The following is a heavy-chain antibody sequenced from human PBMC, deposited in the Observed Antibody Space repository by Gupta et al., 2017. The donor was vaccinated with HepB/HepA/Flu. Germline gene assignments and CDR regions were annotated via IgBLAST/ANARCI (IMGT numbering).Heavy chain of an antibody. CDR3: ARAGHFDILTGYNYYYYGMDV. CDR1: GFPFSSYA. J-gene: IGHJ6*02. V-gene: IGHV3-30-3*01. CDR2: ISYDGSNK. Sequence: QVQLVESGGGVVQPGRSLSLSCAASGFPFSSYAMPWVRQAPGKGREWVAVISYDGSNKYYADSVKGRFTISRDNSKNTLYLQMNSLRAEDTAVYYCARAGHFDILTGYNYYYYGMDVWGQGTTVTVSS. D-gene: IGHD3-9*01.